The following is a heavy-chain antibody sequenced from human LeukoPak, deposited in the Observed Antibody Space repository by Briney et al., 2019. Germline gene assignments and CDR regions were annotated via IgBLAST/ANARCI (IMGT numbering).Heavy chain of an antibody. CDR1: GFTFSDYY. V-gene: IGHV3-11*01. CDR3: ARREHCSSTSCYHPMYYYYGMDG. J-gene: IGHJ6*02. D-gene: IGHD2-2*01. CDR2: ISSSGSTI. Sequence: PGGSLRLSCAASGFTFSDYYMSWIRQAPGKGLEWVSYISSSGSTIYYADSVKGRVTISRDNAKNSLYLQMNSLRAEDTAVYYCARREHCSSTSCYHPMYYYYGMDGWGQGTMVTVSS.